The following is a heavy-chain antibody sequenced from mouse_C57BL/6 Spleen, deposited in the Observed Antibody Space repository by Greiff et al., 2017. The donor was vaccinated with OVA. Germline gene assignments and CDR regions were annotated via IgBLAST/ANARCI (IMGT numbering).Heavy chain of an antibody. V-gene: IGHV5-4*01. Sequence: EVQLVESGGGLVKPGGSLKLSCTASGFTFSGYGMDWVRQTPGQGLEWVADIIAGSGTTYYPDNVKGQVTISADTSTNTPYLQMSRLKTEDTAMYYCAKAAEGYYAMDYWGQGTSVTVSS. CDR1: GFTFSGYG. CDR2: IIAGSGTT. CDR3: AKAAEGYYAMDY. J-gene: IGHJ4*01.